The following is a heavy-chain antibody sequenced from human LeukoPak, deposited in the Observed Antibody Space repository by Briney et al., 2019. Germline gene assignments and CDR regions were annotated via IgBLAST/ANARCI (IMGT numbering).Heavy chain of an antibody. CDR3: TTDPHMYYDFWSGYLTSDY. D-gene: IGHD3-3*01. Sequence: PGGSLRLSCAASGFTFSNAWMSWVRQAPGKGLEWVGRIKSKTDGGTTDYAAPVKGRFTISRDDSKNTLYLQMNSLKTEDTAVYYCTTDPHMYYDFWSGYLTSDYWGQGTLVTVSS. J-gene: IGHJ4*02. V-gene: IGHV3-15*01. CDR2: IKSKTDGGTT. CDR1: GFTFSNAW.